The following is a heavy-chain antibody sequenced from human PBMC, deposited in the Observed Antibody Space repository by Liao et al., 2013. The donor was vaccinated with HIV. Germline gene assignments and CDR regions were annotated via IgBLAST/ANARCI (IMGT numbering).Heavy chain of an antibody. V-gene: IGHV4-39*07. J-gene: IGHJ5*02. CDR2: IYYSGST. Sequence: QLQLQESGPGLVKPSETLSLTCTVSGASISSSSYYWGWIRQPPGKGLEWIGNIYYSGSTYFNSSLKSRVTISVDTSRNHFSLNLSSVTAADTALYYCARGYCSGGSCYSGGGFNWFDPWGQGTLVTVSS. CDR3: ARGYCSGGSCYSGGGFNWFDP. CDR1: GASISSSSYY. D-gene: IGHD2-15*01.